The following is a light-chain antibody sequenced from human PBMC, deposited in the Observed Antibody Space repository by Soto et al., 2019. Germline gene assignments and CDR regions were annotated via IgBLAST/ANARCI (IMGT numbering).Light chain of an antibody. Sequence: QSVLTQPHSVSGAPGQRVTISCTGSSSNIGAGYDVHWYQQLPGPAPKLLIYGNSNRPSGVPDRFSGSKSGTSASLAITGLQAEDEADYYCQSYDSCVRRVFGGGTKLTVL. CDR1: SSNIGAGYD. V-gene: IGLV1-40*01. CDR2: GNS. J-gene: IGLJ2*01. CDR3: QSYDSCVRRV.